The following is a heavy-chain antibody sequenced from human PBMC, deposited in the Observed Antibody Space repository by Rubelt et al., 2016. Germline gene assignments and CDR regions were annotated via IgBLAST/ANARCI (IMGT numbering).Heavy chain of an antibody. V-gene: IGHV3-30*02. CDR1: GFTFSSYG. J-gene: IGHJ4*02. CDR3: ARGLFGPDY. D-gene: IGHD2-21*01. CDR2: IRNDGSNE. Sequence: QVQLVESGGGVVQPGGSLRLSCAASGFTFSSYGMHWVRQAPGKGLEWVAFIRNDGSNEYYADSVKGRFTISRDNATNMLYLQMNSLRAEDTAVYYCARGLFGPDYWGQGTLVTVSS.